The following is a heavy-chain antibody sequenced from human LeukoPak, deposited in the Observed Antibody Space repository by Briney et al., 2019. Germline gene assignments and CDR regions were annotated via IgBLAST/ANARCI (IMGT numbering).Heavy chain of an antibody. CDR3: ARIGYSSSSTDY. Sequence: GGSLRLSCAASGFTFSNYWMSWVRQAPGKGLEWVANIKQDGSQKYYVDSIKGRFTISRDNAKNSLYLQINSLRAEDTAVYYCARIGYSSSSTDYWGQGTLVTVSS. CDR2: IKQDGSQK. CDR1: GFTFSNYW. V-gene: IGHV3-7*01. J-gene: IGHJ4*02. D-gene: IGHD6-6*01.